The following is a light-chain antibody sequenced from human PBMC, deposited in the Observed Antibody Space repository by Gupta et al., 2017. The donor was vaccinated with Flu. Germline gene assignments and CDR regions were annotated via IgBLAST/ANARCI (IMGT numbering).Light chain of an antibody. CDR3: QQRSNWPWT. CDR2: DVS. J-gene: IGKJ1*01. CDR1: QSDRSY. Sequence: ATLSLSPGERATLSCRASQSDRSYLAWYQQTPGQGPRLLIYDVSNRATGIPARFSGSGSGTDFTLTITNLEPEDSAVYYCQQRSNWPWTFGQGTKVEIK. V-gene: IGKV3-11*01.